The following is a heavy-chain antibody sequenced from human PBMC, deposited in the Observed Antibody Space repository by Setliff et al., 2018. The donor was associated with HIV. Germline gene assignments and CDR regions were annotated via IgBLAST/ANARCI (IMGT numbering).Heavy chain of an antibody. D-gene: IGHD3-16*01. V-gene: IGHV1-2*02. CDR3: AKQGYADSLYAFDV. J-gene: IGHJ3*01. Sequence: ASVKVSCKASGYSFTDYYMHWVRQAPGQGLEWMGWINPNRGGTNYAQKFQGRVSITRDTSMSTVYMTLTGLTSDDTAVYYCAKQGYADSLYAFDVWGQGTMVTVSS. CDR1: GYSFTDYY. CDR2: INPNRGGT.